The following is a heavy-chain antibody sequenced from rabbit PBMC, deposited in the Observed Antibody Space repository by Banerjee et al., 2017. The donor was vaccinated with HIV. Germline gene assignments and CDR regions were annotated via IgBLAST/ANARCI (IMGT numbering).Heavy chain of an antibody. J-gene: IGHJ4*01. CDR2: IYAGSSGST. CDR3: ARDLGL. V-gene: IGHV1S40*01. CDR1: GFSFNASYY. Sequence: QQMEESGGGMVKPGGTLTITCKASGFSFNASYYMYWVRQAPGKGLEWIACIYAGSSGSTYYASWAKGRFTISKTSSTTVTLQMTSLTAADTATYFCARDLGLWGPGTLVTVS.